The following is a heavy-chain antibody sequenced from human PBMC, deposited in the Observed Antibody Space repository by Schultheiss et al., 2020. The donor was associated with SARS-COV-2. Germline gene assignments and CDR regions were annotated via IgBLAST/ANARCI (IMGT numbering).Heavy chain of an antibody. CDR1: GFTFNIYA. CDR2: ISSDSVT. V-gene: IGHV3-23*01. CDR3: ASSMGRSAPDY. Sequence: GGSLRLSCAASGFTFNIYAMNWVRQAPGKGLEWVSYISSDSVTRYAESVKGRFTISRDNAKNTLSLQMNSLRAEDTAVYYCASSMGRSAPDYWGQGTLVTVSS. J-gene: IGHJ4*02. D-gene: IGHD3-10*01.